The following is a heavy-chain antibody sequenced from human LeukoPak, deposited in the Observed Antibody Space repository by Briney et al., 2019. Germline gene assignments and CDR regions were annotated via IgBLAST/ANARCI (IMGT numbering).Heavy chain of an antibody. Sequence: GGSLRPSCAASGFTFSSYSMTWVRQAPGKGLEWVSSMSSGGTYIYYADSVRGRFTISRDNAKNSLYLIMNSLRAEDTAVYYCARDRPTGASRLFVVQWGQGTLVTVSS. V-gene: IGHV3-21*01. CDR1: GFTFSSYS. CDR3: ARDRPTGASRLFVVQ. D-gene: IGHD3-3*01. J-gene: IGHJ4*02. CDR2: MSSGGTYI.